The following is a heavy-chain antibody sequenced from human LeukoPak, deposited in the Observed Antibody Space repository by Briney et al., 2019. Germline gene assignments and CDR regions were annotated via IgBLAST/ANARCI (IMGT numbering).Heavy chain of an antibody. CDR1: GFTFSSYS. D-gene: IGHD4/OR15-4a*01. CDR2: ISSSSSYI. CDR3: ARDSSYGSNFDHFDY. J-gene: IGHJ4*02. Sequence: PGGSLRLSCAASGFTFSSYSMNWVRQAPGKGLEWVSYISSSSSYIYYADSVKGRFTISRDNAKNSLYLQMNSLRAEDMAVYYCARDSSYGSNFDHFDYWGQGTLVTVSS. V-gene: IGHV3-21*05.